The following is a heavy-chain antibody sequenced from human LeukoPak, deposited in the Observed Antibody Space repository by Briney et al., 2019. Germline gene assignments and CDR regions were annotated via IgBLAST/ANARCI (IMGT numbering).Heavy chain of an antibody. J-gene: IGHJ2*01. CDR1: GGSFSGYY. V-gene: IGHV4-34*01. Sequence: PSETLSLTCAVYGGSFSGYYWSWIRQPPGKGLEWIGEINHSGSTNYNPSLKSRVTISVDTSKNQFSPKLSSVTAADTAVYYCARVGAGATSGYFDLWGRGTLVTVSS. CDR3: ARVGAGATSGYFDL. CDR2: INHSGST. D-gene: IGHD1-26*01.